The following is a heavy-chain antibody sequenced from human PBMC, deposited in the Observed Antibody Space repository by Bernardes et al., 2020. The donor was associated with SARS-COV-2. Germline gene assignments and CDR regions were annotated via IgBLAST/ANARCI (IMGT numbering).Heavy chain of an antibody. D-gene: IGHD1-26*01. Sequence: GGSLRLSCAASGFAFSTHWMHWVRQGPGKGLVWVSRINRDGSSPTYADSVKGRFTISRDNAKNTLYLQMNSLRAEDTAVYYCARGPNSANYYVGDYWGQGTLVTVSS. J-gene: IGHJ4*02. CDR3: ARGPNSANYYVGDY. CDR1: GFAFSTHW. V-gene: IGHV3-74*01. CDR2: INRDGSSP.